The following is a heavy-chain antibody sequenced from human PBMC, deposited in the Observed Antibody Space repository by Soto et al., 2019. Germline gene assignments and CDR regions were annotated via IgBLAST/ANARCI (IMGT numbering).Heavy chain of an antibody. J-gene: IGHJ4*02. CDR2: ITKTGDT. CDR3: AKGLLNGRWYAAD. V-gene: IGHV3-23*01. D-gene: IGHD6-13*01. Sequence: EVHLLESGGVLVQPGETLRLSCETSGFTFSNCVMPWVRQAPGKGLEWVSVITKTGDTDYADSVKGRFTISRDNSKNTVYLQMNSLRAEDTAVYYCAKGLLNGRWYAADWGQGTLVTVSS. CDR1: GFTFSNCV.